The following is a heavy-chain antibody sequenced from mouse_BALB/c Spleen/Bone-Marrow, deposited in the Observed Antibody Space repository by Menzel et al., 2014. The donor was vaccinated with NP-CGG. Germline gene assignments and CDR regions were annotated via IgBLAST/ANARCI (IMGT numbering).Heavy chain of an antibody. V-gene: IGHV2-2*02. CDR1: GFSLTSYG. CDR2: IWSGGST. CDR3: ARNDGYYYFDY. D-gene: IGHD2-3*01. Sequence: VKVVESGPGLVQPSQSLSITCTVSGFSLTSYGVHWVRQSPGKGLEWLGVIWSGGSTDYNAAFISRLSISKDNSKSQVFFKMNSLQANDTAIYYCARNDGYYYFDYWGQGTTLTVSS. J-gene: IGHJ2*01.